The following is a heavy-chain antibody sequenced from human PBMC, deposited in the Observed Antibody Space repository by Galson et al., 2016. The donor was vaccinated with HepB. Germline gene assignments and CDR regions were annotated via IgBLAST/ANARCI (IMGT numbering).Heavy chain of an antibody. J-gene: IGHJ6*02. D-gene: IGHD6-6*01. CDR1: GYSFTAFH. CDR3: ARARRAVAARRKDYYDNGMVV. Sequence: SVKVSCKASGYSFTAFHMNWVRRAPGQGLGWMGIINPSRGVTVYTPSLQGRVAFTTDTSTRTIYMHLSGLRSEDTAIYYCARARRAVAARRKDYYDNGMVVWGQGTPVTVSS. CDR2: INPSRGVT. V-gene: IGHV1-46*01.